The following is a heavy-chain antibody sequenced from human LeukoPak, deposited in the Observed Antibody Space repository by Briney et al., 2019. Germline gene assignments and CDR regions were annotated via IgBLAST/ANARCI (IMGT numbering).Heavy chain of an antibody. CDR1: GFTFSNAW. CDR2: INHSGST. J-gene: IGHJ6*02. D-gene: IGHD3-10*01. Sequence: KTGGSLRLSCAASGFTFSNAWMSWVRQAPGKGLEWIGEINHSGSTNYNPSLKSRVTISVDTSKNQFSLKLSSVTAADTAVYYCASWFTSVARGNYYYGMDVWGQGTTVTVSS. V-gene: IGHV4-34*01. CDR3: ASWFTSVARGNYYYGMDV.